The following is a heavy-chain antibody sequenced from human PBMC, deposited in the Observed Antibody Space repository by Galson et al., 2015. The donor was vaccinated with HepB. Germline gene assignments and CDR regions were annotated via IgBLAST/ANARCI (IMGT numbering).Heavy chain of an antibody. CDR1: ALTFSTYP. J-gene: IGHJ4*02. Sequence: SLRLSCAVSALTFSTYPMSWVRQAPGKGLEWVSSASGSGGGTMYADSVKGRFTISRDNSKNTLYLQMSTLRAEDTAVYHCAKGGPYNSSPFEYWGQGALVTVSS. CDR3: AKGGPYNSSPFEY. V-gene: IGHV3-23*01. CDR2: ASGSGGGT. D-gene: IGHD6-6*01.